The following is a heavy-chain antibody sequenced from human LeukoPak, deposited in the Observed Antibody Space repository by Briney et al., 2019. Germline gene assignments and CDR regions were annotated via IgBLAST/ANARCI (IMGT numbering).Heavy chain of an antibody. D-gene: IGHD2-15*01. V-gene: IGHV1-46*01. CDR3: ATRYCSGGSCWAFDP. CDR2: INPSGGST. Sequence: ASVKVSCKASGYTFTSYYMHWVRQAPGQGLEWMGIINPSGGSTSYAQKFQGRVTITTDESTSTAYMELSSLRSEDTAVYYCATRYCSGGSCWAFDPWGQGTLVTVSS. CDR1: GYTFTSYY. J-gene: IGHJ5*02.